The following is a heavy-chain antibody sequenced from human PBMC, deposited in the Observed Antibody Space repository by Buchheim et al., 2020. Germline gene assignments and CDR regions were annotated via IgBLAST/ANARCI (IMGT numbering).Heavy chain of an antibody. Sequence: QVQLVQSGAEVKKPGSSVKVSCKASGGTFSSYTISWVRQAPGQGLEWMGRIIPILGIANYAQKFQGRVQITADKSTSTAYMELSSLRSEDTAVYYCASLTAGDSSGDYYYYGMDVWGQGTT. D-gene: IGHD6-19*01. V-gene: IGHV1-69*02. J-gene: IGHJ6*02. CDR2: IIPILGIA. CDR1: GGTFSSYT. CDR3: ASLTAGDSSGDYYYYGMDV.